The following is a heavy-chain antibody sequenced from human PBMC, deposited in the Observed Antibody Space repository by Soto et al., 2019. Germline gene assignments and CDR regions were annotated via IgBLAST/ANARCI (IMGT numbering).Heavy chain of an antibody. CDR1: GFTFSSYR. CDR2: ISASTTYI. J-gene: IGHJ4*02. Sequence: DVQLVESGGGLVQPGRSLRLSCAASGFTFSSYRMNWVRQAPGTGLEWVSSISASTTYIYYADSVQGRFTISRDNAKNSLYLQMDSLRVEDTAVYYCARVDTAQAQAIDFWGQGTLVTVSS. V-gene: IGHV3-21*01. D-gene: IGHD5-18*01. CDR3: ARVDTAQAQAIDF.